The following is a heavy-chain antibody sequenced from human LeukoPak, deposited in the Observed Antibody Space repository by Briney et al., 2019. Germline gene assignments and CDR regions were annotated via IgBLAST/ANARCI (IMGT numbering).Heavy chain of an antibody. J-gene: IGHJ4*02. V-gene: IGHV3-53*01. CDR3: ARGLRVGSVTYSYYLDS. CDR2: IYSGGTT. CDR1: GFTVSSNH. D-gene: IGHD1-26*01. Sequence: PGGSLRLSCAASGFTVSSNHMNWVRQAPGKGLEWVSIIYSGGTTYYADSVKGRFTISRDTSKNTVYLQMNSLRAEDTAVYYCARGLRVGSVTYSYYLDSWGQGTLVTVSS.